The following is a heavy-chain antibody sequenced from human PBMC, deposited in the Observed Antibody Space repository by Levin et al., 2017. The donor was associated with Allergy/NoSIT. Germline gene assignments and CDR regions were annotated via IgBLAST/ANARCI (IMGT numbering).Heavy chain of an antibody. J-gene: IGHJ3*01. CDR3: AKKQGGTSGFSFDV. CDR2: ITGGGFNT. CDR1: GFSISDYA. Sequence: TGGSLRLSCAVSGFSISDYAMAWVRQAPGKGLEWVSEITGGGFNTYYGDSVKGRFTVSKDDSKDMLYLDLSSLRVEDTAVYYCAKKQGGTSGFSFDVWGPGTMVTVSS. V-gene: IGHV3-23*01. D-gene: IGHD1/OR15-1a*01.